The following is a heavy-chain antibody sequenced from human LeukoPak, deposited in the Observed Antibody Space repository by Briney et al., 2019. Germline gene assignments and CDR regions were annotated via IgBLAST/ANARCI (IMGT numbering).Heavy chain of an antibody. D-gene: IGHD3-10*01. CDR2: IIPILGIA. Sequence: ASVKVSCKASGGTFSSYAISWVRQGPGQGLEWMGRIIPILGIANYAQKFQGRVTITADKSTSTAYMELSSLRSEDTAVYCCARADSWFGELTWFDPWGQGTLVTVSS. V-gene: IGHV1-69*04. CDR1: GGTFSSYA. J-gene: IGHJ5*02. CDR3: ARADSWFGELTWFDP.